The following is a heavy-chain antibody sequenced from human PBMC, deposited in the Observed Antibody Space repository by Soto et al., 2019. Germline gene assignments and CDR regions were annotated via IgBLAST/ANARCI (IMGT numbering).Heavy chain of an antibody. D-gene: IGHD3-22*01. CDR3: AADSSGHSSDAFDI. CDR2: IVVGSGNT. CDR1: GLTFTSSA. J-gene: IGHJ3*02. Sequence: SVKVSCKASGLTFTSSAVQWVRQARGQRLEWIGWIVVGSGNTNYAQKFQERVTITRDMSTSTAYMELSSLRSEDTAVYYCAADSSGHSSDAFDIWGQGTMVTVSS. V-gene: IGHV1-58*01.